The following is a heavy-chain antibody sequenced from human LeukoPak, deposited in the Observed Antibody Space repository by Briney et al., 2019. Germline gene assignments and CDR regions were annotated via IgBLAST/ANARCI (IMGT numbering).Heavy chain of an antibody. Sequence: GGSLRLSCVASGFTFSSYAMHWVRQAPGKGLEWVAVISYDGSNKYYADSVKGRFTISRDNSKNTLYLQMNSLRAEDTAVYYCARGYTADAFDIWGQGTMVTVSS. CDR1: GFTFSSYA. CDR2: ISYDGSNK. J-gene: IGHJ3*02. V-gene: IGHV3-30*04. CDR3: ARGYTADAFDI. D-gene: IGHD1-14*01.